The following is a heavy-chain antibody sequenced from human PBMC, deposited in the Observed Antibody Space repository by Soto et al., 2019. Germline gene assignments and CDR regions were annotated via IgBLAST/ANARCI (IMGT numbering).Heavy chain of an antibody. Sequence: GASVKVSCKASGGTFSSYAISWVRQAPGQGLEWMGGIIPIFGTANYAQKFHGRVTITADKSTSTAYMELSSLRSEDTAVYYCARAIGYYDSSGYYSPSAEYFQHWGQGTLVTVSS. D-gene: IGHD3-22*01. J-gene: IGHJ1*01. CDR3: ARAIGYYDSSGYYSPSAEYFQH. CDR1: GGTFSSYA. V-gene: IGHV1-69*06. CDR2: IIPIFGTA.